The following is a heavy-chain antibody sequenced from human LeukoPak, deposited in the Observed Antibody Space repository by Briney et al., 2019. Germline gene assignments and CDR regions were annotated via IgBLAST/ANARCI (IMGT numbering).Heavy chain of an antibody. J-gene: IGHJ4*02. D-gene: IGHD1-1*01. V-gene: IGHV3-30*03. CDR3: ARVANWNDGDY. CDR2: ISYDGSNK. CDR1: GFTFSSYG. Sequence: PGGSLRLSCAASGFTFSSYGMHWVRQAPGKGLEWVAVISYDGSNKYYADSVKGRFTISRDNSKNTLYLQMNSLRAEDTAVYYCARVANWNDGDYWGQGTLVTVSS.